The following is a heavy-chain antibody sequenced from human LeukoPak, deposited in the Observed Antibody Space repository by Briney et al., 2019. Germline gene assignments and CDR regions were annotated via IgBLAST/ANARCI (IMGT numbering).Heavy chain of an antibody. V-gene: IGHV1-3*01. CDR1: GYTFTSYG. CDR3: AREWEYYFDY. J-gene: IGHJ4*02. CDR2: INAGNGNT. D-gene: IGHD1-26*01. Sequence: ASVKVSCKASGYTFTSYGISWVRQAPGQGLEWMGWINAGNGNTKYSQKFQGRVTITRDTSASTAYMELSSLRSEDTVVYYCAREWEYYFDYWGQGTLVTVSS.